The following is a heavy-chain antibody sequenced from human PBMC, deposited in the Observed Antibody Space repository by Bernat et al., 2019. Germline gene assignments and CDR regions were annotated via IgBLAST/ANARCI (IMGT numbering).Heavy chain of an antibody. V-gene: IGHV3-30*01. J-gene: IGHJ4*02. D-gene: IGHD2-15*01. CDR2: ISYDGSNK. CDR3: ARDGGGVVGTLYYFDC. Sequence: QVQLVESGGGVVQPGRSLRLSCAASGFTFSSYAMHWVRQAPGKGLEWVAVISYDGSNKYYADSVKGRFTISRDNSKNTLYLQMNSLRAEDTAVYYCARDGGGVVGTLYYFDCWGQGTLVTVSS. CDR1: GFTFSSYA.